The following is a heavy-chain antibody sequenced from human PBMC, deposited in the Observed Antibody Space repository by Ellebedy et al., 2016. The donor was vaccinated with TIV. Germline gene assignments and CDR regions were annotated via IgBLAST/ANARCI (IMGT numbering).Heavy chain of an antibody. Sequence: GESLKISCAASGFTFSGYAMSWVRQAPGKGLEWVSGIFGSGGGISYADSVKGRFTISRDNSKNTLYLQMNSLRAEDTAVYYCAKADTAMALDYYWGQGTLVTVSS. J-gene: IGHJ4*02. CDR1: GFTFSGYA. V-gene: IGHV3-23*01. CDR3: AKADTAMALDYY. D-gene: IGHD5-18*01. CDR2: IFGSGGGI.